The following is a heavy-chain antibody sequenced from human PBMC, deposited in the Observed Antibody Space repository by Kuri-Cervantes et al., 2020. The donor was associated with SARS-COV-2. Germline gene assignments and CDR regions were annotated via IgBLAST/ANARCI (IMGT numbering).Heavy chain of an antibody. Sequence: GGSLRLSCAASGFTFSSYAMHWVRQAPGKGLEWVAVISYDGTNKYFADSVKGRFTISRDNSKSTLYLQMNSLRAEDTAVYYCAKEGGYGFWSGYYNSGEFDYWGQGTLVTVSS. V-gene: IGHV3-30*04. CDR2: ISYDGTNK. CDR3: AKEGGYGFWSGYYNSGEFDY. D-gene: IGHD3-3*01. J-gene: IGHJ4*02. CDR1: GFTFSSYA.